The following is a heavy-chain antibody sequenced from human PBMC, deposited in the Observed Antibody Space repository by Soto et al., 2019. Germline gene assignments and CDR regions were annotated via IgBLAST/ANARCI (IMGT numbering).Heavy chain of an antibody. Sequence: QVQLVQSGDEVKKPGASVKVSCKASGYIFVNYGIAWVRQAPGQGLEWMGWISPYTGNTHSATKVQGRLTMTTDTSTSIAYMELGSLTSDDTAVYYCVMVDNYVTPTPQDVWGQGTTVTVSS. J-gene: IGHJ6*02. D-gene: IGHD3-16*01. CDR2: ISPYTGNT. V-gene: IGHV1-18*01. CDR3: VMVDNYVTPTPQDV. CDR1: GYIFVNYG.